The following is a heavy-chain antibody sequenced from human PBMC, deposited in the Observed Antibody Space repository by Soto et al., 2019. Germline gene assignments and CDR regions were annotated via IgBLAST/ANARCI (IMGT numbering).Heavy chain of an antibody. D-gene: IGHD3-10*01. Sequence: ASVKVSCKASGYTFTSYYMHCVRQAPGQGLEWMGIINPSGGSTSYAQKFQGRVTMTRDTSTSTVYMELSSLRSEDTAVYYCARDITMVRGVVRYYGMDVWGQGTTVTVSS. CDR2: INPSGGST. V-gene: IGHV1-46*01. CDR1: GYTFTSYY. CDR3: ARDITMVRGVVRYYGMDV. J-gene: IGHJ6*02.